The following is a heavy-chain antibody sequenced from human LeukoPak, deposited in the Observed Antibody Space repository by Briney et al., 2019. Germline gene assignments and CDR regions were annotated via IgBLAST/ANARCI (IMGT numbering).Heavy chain of an antibody. CDR3: AKLSYDSSGYPDY. CDR2: ISGSGGST. Sequence: YAMSWVRQAPGKGLEWVSAISGSGGSTYYADSVKGRFTISRDNSKNTLYLQMNSLRAEDTAVYYCAKLSYDSSGYPDYWGQGTLVTVSS. CDR1: YA. J-gene: IGHJ4*02. D-gene: IGHD3-22*01. V-gene: IGHV3-23*01.